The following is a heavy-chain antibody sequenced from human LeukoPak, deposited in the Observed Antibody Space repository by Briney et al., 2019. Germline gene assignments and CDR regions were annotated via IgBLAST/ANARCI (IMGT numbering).Heavy chain of an antibody. CDR3: ARTFWSGYFGFDP. J-gene: IGHJ5*02. Sequence: EASVKVSCKASGYTFTSYGISWVRQAPGQGLEWMGWISAYNGNTNYAQKLQGRVTMTTDTSTSTAYVELRSLRSDDTAVYYCARTFWSGYFGFDPWGQGTLVTVSS. D-gene: IGHD3-3*01. CDR2: ISAYNGNT. CDR1: GYTFTSYG. V-gene: IGHV1-18*01.